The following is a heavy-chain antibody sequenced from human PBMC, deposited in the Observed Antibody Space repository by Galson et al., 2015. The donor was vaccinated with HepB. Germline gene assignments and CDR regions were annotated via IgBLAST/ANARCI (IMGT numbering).Heavy chain of an antibody. V-gene: IGHV3-73*01. CDR2: IRSKANGYAT. Sequence: SLRLDCAASGFTFRGPAMHWARQAYGKGLEGVGRIRSKANGYATAYAASVKDRFTISRDDSKNTAYLQMNSLKTEDTAVYYCTSPSYWWYFDLWGRGTLVTVSS. D-gene: IGHD2-15*01. CDR1: GFTFRGPA. CDR3: TSPSYWWYFDL. J-gene: IGHJ2*01.